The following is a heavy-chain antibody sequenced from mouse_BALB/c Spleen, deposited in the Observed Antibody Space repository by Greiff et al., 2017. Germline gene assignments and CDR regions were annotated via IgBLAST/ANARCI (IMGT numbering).Heavy chain of an antibody. CDR2: ISSGGSYT. Sequence: EVQVVESGGGLVKPGGSLKLSCAASGFTFSSYTMSWVRQTPEKRLEWVATISSGGSYTYYPDSVKGRFTISRDNAKNTLYLQMSSLKSEDTAMYYCTRDRGFAYWGQGTLVTVSA. D-gene: IGHD3-1*01. CDR1: GFTFSSYT. J-gene: IGHJ3*01. CDR3: TRDRGFAY. V-gene: IGHV5-6-4*01.